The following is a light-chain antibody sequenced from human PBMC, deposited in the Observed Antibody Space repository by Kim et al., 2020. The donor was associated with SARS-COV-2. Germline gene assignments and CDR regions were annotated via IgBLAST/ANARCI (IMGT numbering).Light chain of an antibody. CDR3: QSYDSSLTVVV. V-gene: IGLV1-40*01. CDR1: SSNVGAYD. CDR2: ANN. Sequence: GQRVTISCTGSSSNVGAYDIHWYQQLPGTAPKLLIYANNNRPSGVPDRFSASKSGTSASLAITGLQAADEADYYCQSYDSSLTVVVFGGGTKLTVL. J-gene: IGLJ2*01.